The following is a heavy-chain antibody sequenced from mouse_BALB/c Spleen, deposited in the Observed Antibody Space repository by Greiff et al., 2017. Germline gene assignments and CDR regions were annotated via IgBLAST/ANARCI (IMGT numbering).Heavy chain of an antibody. J-gene: IGHJ2*01. CDR1: GFTFSSYA. D-gene: IGHD2-12*01. Sequence: DVMLVESGGGLVKPGGSLKLSCAASGFTFSSYAMSWVRQTPEKRLEWVASISSGGSTYYPDSVKGRFTISRDNARNILYLQMSSLRSEDTAMYYCARTYDSYYFDYWGQGTTLTVSS. CDR2: ISSGGST. V-gene: IGHV5-6-5*01. CDR3: ARTYDSYYFDY.